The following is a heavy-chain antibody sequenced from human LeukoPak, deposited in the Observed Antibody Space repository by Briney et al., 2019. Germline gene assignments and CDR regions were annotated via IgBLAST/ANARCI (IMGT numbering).Heavy chain of an antibody. D-gene: IGHD3-10*01. Sequence: ASVKVSCKASGYTFTSYGISWVRQAPGQGLEWMGWISAYNGNTNYAQKLQGRGTITTDTSTSTAYMELRSLRSDDTAVYYCARDVLLWFGEYIDRYDYWGQGTLVTVSS. CDR2: ISAYNGNT. CDR1: GYTFTSYG. CDR3: ARDVLLWFGEYIDRYDY. V-gene: IGHV1-18*01. J-gene: IGHJ4*02.